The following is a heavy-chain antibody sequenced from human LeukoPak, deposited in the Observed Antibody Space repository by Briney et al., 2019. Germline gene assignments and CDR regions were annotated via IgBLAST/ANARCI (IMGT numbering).Heavy chain of an antibody. CDR2: LTPIFGTT. CDR1: GGIFRRHV. V-gene: IGHV1-69*05. Sequence: SVKVSCKASGGIFRRHVVSGVRQAAAQGLEWMGGLTPIFGTTNYPPNFRGRVPFTSDDALNTGHMELNNRRSGDTAGYFLGGEGHRIAAPDNTWFDPWGQGTLVTVS. CDR3: GGEGHRIAAPDNTWFDP. D-gene: IGHD6-13*01. J-gene: IGHJ5*02.